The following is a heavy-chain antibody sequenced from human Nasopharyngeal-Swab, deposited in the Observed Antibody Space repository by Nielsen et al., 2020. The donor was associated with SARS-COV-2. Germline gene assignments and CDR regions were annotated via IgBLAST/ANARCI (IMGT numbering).Heavy chain of an antibody. Sequence: VRQAPGKGLVWVSRINSDGSSTSYADSVKGRFTISRDNAKNTLYLQMNSLRAEDTAVYYCARDNSGYDTYFVYWGQGTLVTVSS. CDR3: ARDNSGYDTYFVY. V-gene: IGHV3-74*01. CDR2: INSDGSST. J-gene: IGHJ4*02. D-gene: IGHD5-12*01.